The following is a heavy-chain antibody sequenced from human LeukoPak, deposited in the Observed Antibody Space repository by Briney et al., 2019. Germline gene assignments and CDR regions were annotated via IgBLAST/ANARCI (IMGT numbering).Heavy chain of an antibody. CDR2: IWYDGSNK. Sequence: GGSLRLSCAASEFTFSNHGMHWVRQAPGKGLEWVAVIWYDGSNKYYADSVKGRFTISRDNSKNTLYLQMNSLRAEDTAVYYCARDKDDGLDYWGQGTLVTVSS. D-gene: IGHD4/OR15-4a*01. CDR1: EFTFSNHG. J-gene: IGHJ4*02. CDR3: ARDKDDGLDY. V-gene: IGHV3-33*01.